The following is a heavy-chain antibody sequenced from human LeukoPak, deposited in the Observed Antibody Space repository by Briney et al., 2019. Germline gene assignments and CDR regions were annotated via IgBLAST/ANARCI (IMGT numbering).Heavy chain of an antibody. Sequence: ASVTLSCKASGYTFTGYYMHWVRQAPGQGLEWMGWINPNSGGTNYAQKFQGRVTMTRDTSISTAYMELSRLRSDDTAVYYCARDGPYYDFWSGYSRSTGFDPWGQGTLVTVSS. CDR2: INPNSGGT. CDR3: ARDGPYYDFWSGYSRSTGFDP. V-gene: IGHV1-2*02. D-gene: IGHD3-3*01. CDR1: GYTFTGYY. J-gene: IGHJ5*02.